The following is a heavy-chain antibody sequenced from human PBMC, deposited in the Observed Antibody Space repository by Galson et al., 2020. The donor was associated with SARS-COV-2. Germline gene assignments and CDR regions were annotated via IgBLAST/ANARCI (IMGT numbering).Heavy chain of an antibody. Sequence: GESLKISCAASGFTFSNYGMHWVRQGPGKGLEWVAVISYDGSKKDYADSVKGRFTISRDSSKNTVYLQMNSLTAEDTAVYFCAKRGQWLDEKLDWYLDLWGRGALVTVSS. CDR1: GFTFSNYG. CDR3: AKRGQWLDEKLDWYLDL. CDR2: ISYDGSKK. D-gene: IGHD6-19*01. V-gene: IGHV3-30*18. J-gene: IGHJ2*01.